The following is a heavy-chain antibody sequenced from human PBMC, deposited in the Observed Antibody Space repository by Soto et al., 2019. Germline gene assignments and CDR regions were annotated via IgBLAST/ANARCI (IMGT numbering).Heavy chain of an antibody. CDR2: IFSNDDK. D-gene: IGHD3-22*01. CDR1: GFSLSNARMG. Sequence: QVTLKESGPVLVKPTETLTLTCTVSGFSLSNARMGVSWIRQPPGKALEWLAHIFSNDDKSYSTSLKSRLTISKDTFKSQVVLTMTNMDPVDTATYYCARMLLYDSSGYYLADPWGQGTLVTVSS. J-gene: IGHJ5*02. V-gene: IGHV2-26*01. CDR3: ARMLLYDSSGYYLADP.